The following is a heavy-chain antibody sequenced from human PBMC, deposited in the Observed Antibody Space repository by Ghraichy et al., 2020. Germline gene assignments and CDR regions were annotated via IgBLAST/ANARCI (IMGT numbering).Heavy chain of an antibody. CDR3: ASDVWARIVGDNTPGDC. CDR1: GFTFSSYS. V-gene: IGHV3-21*01. J-gene: IGHJ4*02. D-gene: IGHD1-26*01. CDR2: ISSSSSYI. Sequence: GGSLRLSCAASGFTFSSYSMNWVRQAPGKGLEWVSSISSSSSYIYYADSVKGRFTISRDNAKNSLYLQMNSLRAEDTAVYYCASDVWARIVGDNTPGDCWGQGTLVTVSS.